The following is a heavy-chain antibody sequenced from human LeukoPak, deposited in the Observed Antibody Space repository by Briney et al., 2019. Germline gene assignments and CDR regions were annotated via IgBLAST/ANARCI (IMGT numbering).Heavy chain of an antibody. D-gene: IGHD3-10*01. CDR2: IYYRSKWYN. J-gene: IGHJ5*02. CDR3: TRVGEASKWFDP. V-gene: IGHV6-1*01. CDR1: GDSVSSNSAT. Sequence: SQTLSLTRAISGDSVSSNSATWNWIRQSPSRGLEWLGRIYYRSKWYNDYELSVESRMSINPGTSKNQFSLQLDSVTPEDTAVYYCTRVGEASKWFDPWGQGTLVTVSS.